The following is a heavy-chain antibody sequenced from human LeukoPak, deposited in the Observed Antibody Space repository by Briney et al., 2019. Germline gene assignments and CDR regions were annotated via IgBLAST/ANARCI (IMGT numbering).Heavy chain of an antibody. Sequence: GGSLRLSCAASGFTFSSYAMSWVRQAPGKGLEWVSLISASGGFTYYADSVKGRFTISRDNSMNTLFLQMNSLRAEDTAVYYCVEGVPSSGHYFDYWGQGTLVTVSS. V-gene: IGHV3-23*01. CDR1: GFTFSSYA. D-gene: IGHD3-22*01. CDR3: VEGVPSSGHYFDY. CDR2: ISASGGFT. J-gene: IGHJ4*02.